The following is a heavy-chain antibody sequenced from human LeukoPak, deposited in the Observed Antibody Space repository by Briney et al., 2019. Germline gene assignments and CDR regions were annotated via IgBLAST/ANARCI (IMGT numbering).Heavy chain of an antibody. V-gene: IGHV4-39*07. CDR3: ARVIPYYYDSSGYLD. CDR1: GGSISSSSYY. Sequence: SETLSLTCTVPGGSISSSSYYWGWIRQPPGKGLEWIGSIYYSGSTYYNPSLKSRVTISVDTSKNQFSLKLSSVTAADTAVYYCARVIPYYYDSSGYLDWGQGTLVTVSS. J-gene: IGHJ4*02. D-gene: IGHD3-22*01. CDR2: IYYSGST.